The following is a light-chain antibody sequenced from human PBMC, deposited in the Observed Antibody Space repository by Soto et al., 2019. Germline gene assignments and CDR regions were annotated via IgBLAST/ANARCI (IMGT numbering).Light chain of an antibody. Sequence: QSALTQPASVSGSPGQSITISCTGTRSDIGAYNFVSWYQQHPGEVPKLMLYDVNVGPSGVSNRFSGSKSGNTASLTISGLQAEYEADYYCTSWTTSTTMIFGGGTKLTVL. J-gene: IGLJ2*01. CDR1: RSDIGAYNF. V-gene: IGLV2-14*03. CDR3: TSWTTSTTMI. CDR2: DVN.